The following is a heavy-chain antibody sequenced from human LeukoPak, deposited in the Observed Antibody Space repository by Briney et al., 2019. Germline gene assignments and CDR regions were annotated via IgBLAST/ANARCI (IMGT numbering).Heavy chain of an antibody. V-gene: IGHV4-39*01. CDR3: ARHFDCSSTSCYNGHFDY. CDR1: GGSISSSSYY. CDR2: IYYSGST. J-gene: IGHJ4*02. Sequence: SETLSLTCTVSGGSISSSSYYWGWLRQPPGKGLEWIGSIYYSGSTYYNPSLKSRVTISVDTSKDQFSLKLSSVTAADTAVYYCARHFDCSSTSCYNGHFDYWGQGTLVTVSS. D-gene: IGHD2-2*02.